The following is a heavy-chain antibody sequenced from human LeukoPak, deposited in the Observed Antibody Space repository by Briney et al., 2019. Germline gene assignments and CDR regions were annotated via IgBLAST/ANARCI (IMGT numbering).Heavy chain of an antibody. CDR1: GYTFTGYY. CDR3: ARDLPVYYYDSSGYLSDY. D-gene: IGHD3-22*01. V-gene: IGHV1-2*06. J-gene: IGHJ4*02. CDR2: ISPNSGGT. Sequence: ASVKVSCKASGYTFTGYYMHWVRQAPGQGLEWMGRISPNSGGTNYAQKFQGRVTMTRDTSISTAYMELSRLRSDDTAVYYCARDLPVYYYDSSGYLSDYWGQGTLVTVSS.